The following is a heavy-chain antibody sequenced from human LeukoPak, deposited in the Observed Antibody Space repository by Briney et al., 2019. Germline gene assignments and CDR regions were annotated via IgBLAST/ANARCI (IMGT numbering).Heavy chain of an antibody. CDR2: ISYDGSNK. CDR3: ARVLDSGYDYGYVDY. V-gene: IGHV3-30*04. D-gene: IGHD5-12*01. CDR1: GFTFSSYA. Sequence: GGSLRLSCAASGFTFSSYAMHWVRQAPGKVLEWVAVISYDGSNKYYADSVKGRFTISRDNSKNTLYLQMNSLRAEDTAVYYCARVLDSGYDYGYVDYWGQGTLVTVSS. J-gene: IGHJ4*02.